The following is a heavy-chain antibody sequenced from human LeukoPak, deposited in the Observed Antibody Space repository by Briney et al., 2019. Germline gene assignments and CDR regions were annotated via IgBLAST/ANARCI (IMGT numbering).Heavy chain of an antibody. CDR2: MNPNSGNT. Sequence: ASVKVSCKASGYTFTGYYMHWVRQATGQGLEWMGWMNPNSGNTGYAQKFQGRVTMTRNTSISTAYMELSSLRSEDTAVYYCARGSGFYDYVWGSYSYWGQGTLVTVSS. CDR1: GYTFTGYY. J-gene: IGHJ4*02. CDR3: ARGSGFYDYVWGSYSY. D-gene: IGHD3-16*01. V-gene: IGHV1-8*02.